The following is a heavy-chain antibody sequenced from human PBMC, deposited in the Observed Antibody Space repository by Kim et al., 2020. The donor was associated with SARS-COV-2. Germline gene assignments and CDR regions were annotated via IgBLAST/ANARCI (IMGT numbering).Heavy chain of an antibody. D-gene: IGHD6-19*01. CDR3: ATDNPTRSGRGVFDM. Sequence: QKLQGRVTITRDRAASTAYMELSSLTSEDTAVYYCATDNPTRSGRGVFDMWGQGTMVTVSS. J-gene: IGHJ3*02. V-gene: IGHV1-3*01.